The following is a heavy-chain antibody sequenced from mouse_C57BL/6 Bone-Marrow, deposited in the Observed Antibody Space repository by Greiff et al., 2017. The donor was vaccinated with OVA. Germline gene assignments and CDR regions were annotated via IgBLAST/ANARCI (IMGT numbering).Heavy chain of an antibody. V-gene: IGHV14-4*01. J-gene: IGHJ4*01. CDR1: GYNFKDDY. CDR2: IDPDNGDT. CDR3: TTPEYCGSGYDAVVY. D-gene: IGHD1-1*01. Sequence: VQLQQPGAELVRPGASVKLSCTASGYNFKDDYMHWVKQRPEQGLEWIGWIDPDNGDTEYASKFKGKATMTADTSSNTAYLQLSSLTSEDTAVYYRTTPEYCGSGYDAVVYWGEGASVTVSS.